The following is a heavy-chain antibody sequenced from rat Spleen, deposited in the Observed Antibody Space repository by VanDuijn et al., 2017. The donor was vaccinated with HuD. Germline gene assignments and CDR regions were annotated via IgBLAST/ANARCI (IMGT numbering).Heavy chain of an antibody. CDR1: GSSITSNY. D-gene: IGHD3-4*01. CDR2: ISYSGVT. CDR3: ARHPQLGTYWYFDF. J-gene: IGHJ1*01. V-gene: IGHV3-1*01. Sequence: EVLLQESGPGLVRPSQSLSLTCSVTGSSITSNYWGWIRRFQGRKMEWLGYISYSGVTNYTPSLTSRISITRDTSKNQFFLQLNSVTTEDTATYYCARHPQLGTYWYFDFWGPGTLVTVSS.